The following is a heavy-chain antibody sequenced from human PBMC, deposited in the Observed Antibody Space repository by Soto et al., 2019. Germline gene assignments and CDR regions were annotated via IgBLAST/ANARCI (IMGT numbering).Heavy chain of an antibody. V-gene: IGHV3-9*01. Sequence: QPGGSLRLSCAASGFTFDDYAMHWVRQAPGKGLEWVSGISWNSGSIGYADSVKGRFTISRDNAKNSLYLQMKSLRAEDTALYYCAKEGQEWEPAFDYWGQGTLVTVSS. D-gene: IGHD1-26*01. CDR3: AKEGQEWEPAFDY. CDR2: ISWNSGSI. J-gene: IGHJ4*02. CDR1: GFTFDDYA.